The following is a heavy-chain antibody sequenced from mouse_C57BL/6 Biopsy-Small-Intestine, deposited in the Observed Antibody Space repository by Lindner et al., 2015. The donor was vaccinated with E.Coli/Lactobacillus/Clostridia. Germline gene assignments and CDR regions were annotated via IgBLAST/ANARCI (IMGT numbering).Heavy chain of an antibody. J-gene: IGHJ3*01. CDR2: IDPANGNT. CDR1: GFNIEDDY. D-gene: IGHD2-4*01. Sequence: VQLQESGAELVRPGASVKLSCTASGFNIEDDYIHWVKQRPEQGLEWIGRIDPANGNTKYAPKFQDKATMTADTSSNTAYLQLSSLTSEDTAVYYCIRKGYDYPFTYWGQGTLVTVSA. V-gene: IGHV14-1*01. CDR3: IRKGYDYPFTY.